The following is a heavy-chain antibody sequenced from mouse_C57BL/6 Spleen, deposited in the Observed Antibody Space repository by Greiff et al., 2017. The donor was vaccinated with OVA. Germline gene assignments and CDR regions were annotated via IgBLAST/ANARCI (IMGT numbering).Heavy chain of an antibody. Sequence: QVPLQQPGAELLKPGASVTLSCTASGYTFPSYWMHWVQQRPGRGLAWIGRIAPNSGVTKYNEQFKSKATLPVDKPSSTAYMQLSSLTSEDSAVYYCAIYDYDVGYWGQGTTLTVSS. J-gene: IGHJ2*01. CDR3: AIYDYDVGY. D-gene: IGHD2-4*01. CDR1: GYTFPSYW. CDR2: IAPNSGVT. V-gene: IGHV1-72*01.